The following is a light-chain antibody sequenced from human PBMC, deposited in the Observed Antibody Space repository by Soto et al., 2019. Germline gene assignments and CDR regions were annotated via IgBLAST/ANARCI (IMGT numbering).Light chain of an antibody. J-gene: IGKJ1*01. Sequence: DIHMTQSPSTMSSSVSDSVTITCRASQSISNWLAWYQQKPGKGPKLLIYDASTLASGVPSRFSGSGSGTEFTLTISSLQPADFATYFCQQYDDYSWTFGQGTKVDIK. V-gene: IGKV1-5*01. CDR3: QQYDDYSWT. CDR2: DAS. CDR1: QSISNW.